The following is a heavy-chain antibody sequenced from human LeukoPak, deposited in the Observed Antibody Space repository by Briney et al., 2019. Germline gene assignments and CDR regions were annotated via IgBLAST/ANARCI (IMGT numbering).Heavy chain of an antibody. CDR1: GFTVSSNY. D-gene: IGHD4-17*01. CDR3: ARGGATVTTYWFDP. CDR2: IYSGGAT. Sequence: GGSLRLSCAASGFTVSSNYMSWVRQAPGKGLEWVSVIYSGGATYYADSVKGRFTISRDNSKNTLYLQMKSLRAEDTAVYYCARGGATVTTYWFDPWGQGTLVTVSS. J-gene: IGHJ5*02. V-gene: IGHV3-66*01.